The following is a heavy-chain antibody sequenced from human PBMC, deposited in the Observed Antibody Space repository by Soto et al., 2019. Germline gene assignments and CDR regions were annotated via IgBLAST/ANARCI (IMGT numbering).Heavy chain of an antibody. J-gene: IGHJ6*02. CDR1: GGSVNNYSYY. Sequence: PSETLSLTCTVSGGSVNNYSYYWTWIRQPPGKGLEWIGYILHSGSTNYNPSLKRRVTISLDTSKNQFSLKLRSVTAADTAVFYCARWSYAMDVWGQGTTVTVSS. V-gene: IGHV4-61*01. CDR3: ARWSYAMDV. CDR2: ILHSGST. D-gene: IGHD3-16*01.